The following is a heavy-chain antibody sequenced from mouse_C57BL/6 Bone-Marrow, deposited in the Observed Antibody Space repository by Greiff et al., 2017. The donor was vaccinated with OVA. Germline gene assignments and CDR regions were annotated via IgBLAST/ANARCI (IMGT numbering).Heavy chain of an antibody. D-gene: IGHD2-3*01. CDR2: IYPGDGDT. V-gene: IGHV1-82*01. Sequence: VQLQQSGPELVKPGASVKISCKASGYAFSSSWMNWVKQRPGKGLEWIGRIYPGDGDTNYNGKFKGKATLTADKSSSTAYMQLSSLSSEDSAVYCCARHEDGYYASYFDYWGQGTTLTVYS. CDR1: GYAFSSSW. J-gene: IGHJ2*01. CDR3: ARHEDGYYASYFDY.